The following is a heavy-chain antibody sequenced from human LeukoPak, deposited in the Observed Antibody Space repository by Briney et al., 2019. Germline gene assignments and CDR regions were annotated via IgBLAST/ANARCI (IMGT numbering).Heavy chain of an antibody. CDR1: GFTFSSYS. Sequence: GGSLRLSCAASGFTFSSYSMNWVRQAPGKGLEWVSSISSSSSYIYYADSVEGRFTISRDNAKNSLYLQMNSLRAEDTAVYYCARELGNWFDPWGQGTLVTVSS. V-gene: IGHV3-21*01. CDR2: ISSSSSYI. CDR3: ARELGNWFDP. J-gene: IGHJ5*02. D-gene: IGHD7-27*01.